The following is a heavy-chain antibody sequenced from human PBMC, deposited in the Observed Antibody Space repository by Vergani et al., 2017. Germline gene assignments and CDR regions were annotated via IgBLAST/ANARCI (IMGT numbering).Heavy chain of an antibody. CDR3: ARMVYGGNDDAFDI. D-gene: IGHD4-23*01. CDR2: IYYSGST. CDR1: GGSISSGGYY. V-gene: IGHV4-31*03. Sequence: QLQLQESGPGLVKPSETLSLTCTVSGGSISSGGYYWSWIRQHPGKGLEWIGYIYYSGSTYYNPSLQSRVTISLDTSKNHFSLKLSSVTAADTAVYYCARMVYGGNDDAFDIWGQGTMVTVSS. J-gene: IGHJ3*02.